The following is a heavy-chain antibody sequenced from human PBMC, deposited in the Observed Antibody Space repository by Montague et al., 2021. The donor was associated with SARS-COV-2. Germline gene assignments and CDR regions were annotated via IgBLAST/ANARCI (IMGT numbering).Heavy chain of an antibody. CDR1: GFTFTSYS. CDR3: ARGRGSYIDY. CDR2: ISTSSDII. Sequence: SLRLSCAASGFTFTSYSMSWVRQAPGAGLEWVSFISTSSDIIIYRDSVKGRFTISRDNAKNSVYLQMNSLRDEDTALYYCARGRGSYIDYWGQGTLVSVS. V-gene: IGHV3-48*02. J-gene: IGHJ4*02. D-gene: IGHD1-26*01.